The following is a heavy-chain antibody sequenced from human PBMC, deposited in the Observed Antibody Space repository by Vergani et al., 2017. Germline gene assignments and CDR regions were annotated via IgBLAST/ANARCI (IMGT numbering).Heavy chain of an antibody. Sequence: EVQLVESGGVVVQPGGSLRLSCAASGFTFDDYTMHWVRQAPGKGLEWVSLISWDGGSTYYADSVKGRCTISRDNSKNSLYLQMNSLRTEDTALYYCAKDSSAYSSSPVDYWGQGTLVTVSS. CDR3: AKDSSAYSSSPVDY. D-gene: IGHD6-13*01. CDR1: GFTFDDYT. J-gene: IGHJ4*02. V-gene: IGHV3-43*01. CDR2: ISWDGGST.